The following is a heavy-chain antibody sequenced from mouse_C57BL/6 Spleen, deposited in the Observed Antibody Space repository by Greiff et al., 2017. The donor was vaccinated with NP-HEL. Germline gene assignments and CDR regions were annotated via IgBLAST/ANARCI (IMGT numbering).Heavy chain of an antibody. Sequence: VQLKQSVAELVRPGASVKLSCTASGFNIKNTYMHWVKQRPEQGLEWIGRIDPANGNTKYAPKFQGKATITADTSSNTAYLQLSSLTSEDTAIYYCASGIWSNYEDWYFDVWGTGTTVTVSS. V-gene: IGHV14-3*01. D-gene: IGHD2-5*01. CDR3: ASGIWSNYEDWYFDV. CDR1: GFNIKNTY. CDR2: IDPANGNT. J-gene: IGHJ1*03.